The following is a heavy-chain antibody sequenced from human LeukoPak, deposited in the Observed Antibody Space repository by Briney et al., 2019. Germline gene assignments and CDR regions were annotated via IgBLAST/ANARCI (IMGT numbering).Heavy chain of an antibody. CDR3: ARTTPAYYYGMDV. CDR2: IIPILGIA. CDR1: GGTFSSYA. J-gene: IGHJ6*02. V-gene: IGHV1-69*04. D-gene: IGHD2-15*01. Sequence: SVKVSCKASGGTFSSYAISWVRLAPGQGLEWMGRIIPILGIANYAQKFQGRVTITADKSTSTAYMELSSLRSEDTAAYYCARTTPAYYYGMDVWGQGTTVTVSS.